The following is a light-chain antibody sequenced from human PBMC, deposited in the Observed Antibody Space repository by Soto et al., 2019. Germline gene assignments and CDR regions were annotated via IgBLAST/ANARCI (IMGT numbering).Light chain of an antibody. CDR1: QSVNSD. CDR3: QQYNNWSLT. V-gene: IGKV3-15*01. J-gene: IGKJ4*01. Sequence: EIVMTQSPATLSVSPGERATLSCRASQSVNSDLAWYRQKPGQAPRLLIYGASTRATGIPARFSGSGSGTEFTLTISSLQSEDFAVYYCQQYNNWSLTFGGGTKVDIK. CDR2: GAS.